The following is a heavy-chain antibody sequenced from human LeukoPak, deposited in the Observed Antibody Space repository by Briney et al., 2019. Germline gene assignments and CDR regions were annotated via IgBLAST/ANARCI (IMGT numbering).Heavy chain of an antibody. CDR2: MNPNSGNT. J-gene: IGHJ6*02. CDR1: GYTFTSYD. Sequence: GASVKVSCKASGYTFTSYDINWVRQATGQGLEWMGWMNPNSGNTGYARKFQGRVTMTRNTSISTAYMELSSLRSEDTAVYYCARGRSSSWYPPSYYYYGMDVWGQGTTVTVSS. V-gene: IGHV1-8*01. CDR3: ARGRSSSWYPPSYYYYGMDV. D-gene: IGHD6-13*01.